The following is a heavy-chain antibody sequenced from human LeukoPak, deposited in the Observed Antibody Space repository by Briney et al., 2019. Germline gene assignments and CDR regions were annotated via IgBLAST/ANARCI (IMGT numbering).Heavy chain of an antibody. CDR3: AKDPGRGGSYCDY. D-gene: IGHD1-26*01. CDR2: IIPIFGTA. Sequence: SVKVSCKASGGTFSSYAISWVRQAPGQGLEWMGGIIPIFGTANYAQKFQGRVTITADESTSTAYMELSSLRAEDTAVYYCAKDPGRGGSYCDYWGQGTLVTVSS. V-gene: IGHV1-69*13. CDR1: GGTFSSYA. J-gene: IGHJ4*02.